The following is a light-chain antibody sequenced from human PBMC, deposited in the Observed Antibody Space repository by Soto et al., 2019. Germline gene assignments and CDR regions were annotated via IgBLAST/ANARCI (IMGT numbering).Light chain of an antibody. Sequence: DIQMTQSPSSLSASVGDRVTITCRASQSISRFLNCYQQKPGKAPQFLIYDASNLHDGVPSRFSGSGSGTEFTLTISGLQPDDFASYYCQQYYSSWTFGQGTKVDI. CDR3: QQYYSSWT. V-gene: IGKV1-5*01. J-gene: IGKJ1*01. CDR2: DAS. CDR1: QSISRF.